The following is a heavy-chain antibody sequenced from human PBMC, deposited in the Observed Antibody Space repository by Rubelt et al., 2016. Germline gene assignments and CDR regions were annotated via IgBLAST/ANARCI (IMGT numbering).Heavy chain of an antibody. V-gene: IGHV3-21*01. CDR2: ISSSSSYI. D-gene: IGHD3-10*01. J-gene: IGHJ5*02. CDR3: ATVGYYGSGGPFDP. CDR1: S. Sequence: SMNWVRQAPGKGLEWVSSISSSSSYIYYADSVKGRFTISRDNAKNSLYLQMNSLRAEDTAVYYCATVGYYGSGGPFDPWGQGTLVTVSS.